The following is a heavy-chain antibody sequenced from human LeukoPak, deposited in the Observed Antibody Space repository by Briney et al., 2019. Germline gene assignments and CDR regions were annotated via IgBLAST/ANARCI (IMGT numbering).Heavy chain of an antibody. V-gene: IGHV4-4*07. J-gene: IGHJ6*03. CDR3: AREGDYGDYSKSFYYMDV. CDR2: IYTSENT. Sequence: SETLSLTCTVSGGSIGSYYWSWIRQPAGKGLEWIGRIYTSENTEYNPSLKSRVTMSVDMSTSQFSLRLTSVTAADTAVYYCAREGDYGDYSKSFYYMDVWGKGTTVTVSS. CDR1: GGSIGSYY. D-gene: IGHD4-17*01.